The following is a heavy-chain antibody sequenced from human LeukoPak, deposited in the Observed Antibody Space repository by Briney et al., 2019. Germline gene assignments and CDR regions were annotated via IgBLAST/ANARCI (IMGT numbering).Heavy chain of an antibody. D-gene: IGHD3-3*01. J-gene: IGHJ4*02. CDR3: ARDLNDFWSGCHY. Sequence: GASVKVSCKASGYTFTGYYMHWVRQAPGQGLEWMGWINPNSGGTNYAQKFQGRVTMTRDTSISTAYMELSRLRSDDTAVYYCARDLNDFWSGCHYWGQGTLVTVSS. CDR2: INPNSGGT. V-gene: IGHV1-2*02. CDR1: GYTFTGYY.